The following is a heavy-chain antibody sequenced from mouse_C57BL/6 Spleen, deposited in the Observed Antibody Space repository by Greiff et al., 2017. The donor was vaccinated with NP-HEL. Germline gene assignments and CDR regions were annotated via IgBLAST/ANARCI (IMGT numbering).Heavy chain of an antibody. CDR2: ISNLAYSI. V-gene: IGHV5-15*01. Sequence: EVKVVESGGGLVQPGGSLKLSCAASGFTFSDYGMAWVRQAPRKGPEWVAFISNLAYSIYYADTVTGRFPISRENANNTLYLGMSSLRSEDTAMYYCARPTMVTTAFAYWGQGTLVTVSA. CDR3: ARPTMVTTAFAY. CDR1: GFTFSDYG. J-gene: IGHJ3*01. D-gene: IGHD2-2*01.